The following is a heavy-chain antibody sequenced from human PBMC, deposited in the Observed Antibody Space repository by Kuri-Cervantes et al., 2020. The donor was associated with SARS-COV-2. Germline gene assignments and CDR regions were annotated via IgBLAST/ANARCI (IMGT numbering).Heavy chain of an antibody. CDR2: INHSGST. CDR3: ARDRGRGSPRKYFDY. V-gene: IGHV4-34*01. Sequence: ESLKISCAVYGGSFSGYYWSWIRQPPGKGLEWIGEINHSGSTNYNPSLKSRVTISVDTSKNQFSLKLSPVTAADTAVYYCARDRGRGSPRKYFDYWGQGTLVTVSS. J-gene: IGHJ4*02. D-gene: IGHD1-14*01. CDR1: GGSFSGYY.